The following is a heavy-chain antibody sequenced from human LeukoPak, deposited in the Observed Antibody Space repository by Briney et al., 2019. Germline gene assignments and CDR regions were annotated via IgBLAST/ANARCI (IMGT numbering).Heavy chain of an antibody. D-gene: IGHD5-12*01. CDR2: MDSSGST. J-gene: IGHJ4*02. CDR1: GGSFSSYY. CDR3: TRAVGDSGYGRFSDC. V-gene: IGHV4-59*01. Sequence: PSETLSLTCTVSGGSFSSYYRTWIRQPPGKGLEWIGYMDSSGSTIYNPSLQSRLTMSLDTSKNQFSLRLSSVTAADTAIYYCTRAVGDSGYGRFSDCWGQGSLVTVSS.